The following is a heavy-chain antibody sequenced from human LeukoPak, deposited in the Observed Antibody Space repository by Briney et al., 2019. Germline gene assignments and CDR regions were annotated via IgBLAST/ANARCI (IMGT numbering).Heavy chain of an antibody. CDR2: IYCSGST. CDR3: ARHVLGGSYYGADFGY. V-gene: IGHV4-39*01. CDR1: GGSISSSSYY. Sequence: PSETLSLTCTVSGGSISSSSYYWGWIRPPPGQGLEWIGSIYCSGSTYYNPSIKSRVTISVDTSKNQFSLKLSSVTAADTAVYYCARHVLGGSYYGADFGYWGQGTLVTVSS. J-gene: IGHJ4*02. D-gene: IGHD1-26*01.